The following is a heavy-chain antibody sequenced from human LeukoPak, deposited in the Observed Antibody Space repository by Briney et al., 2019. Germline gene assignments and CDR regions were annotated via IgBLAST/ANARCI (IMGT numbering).Heavy chain of an antibody. Sequence: GGSLRLSCAASGFTFSPYAMHWVRQAPGKGLEWVAVISHYDGSHKYYADSVKGQFTISRDNSKNTLYLQMNSLRAEDTAVYYCATSGGSYWSWGQGTLVTVSS. CDR2: ISHYDGSHK. D-gene: IGHD1-26*01. CDR3: ATSGGSYWS. J-gene: IGHJ5*02. CDR1: GFTFSPYA. V-gene: IGHV3-30*04.